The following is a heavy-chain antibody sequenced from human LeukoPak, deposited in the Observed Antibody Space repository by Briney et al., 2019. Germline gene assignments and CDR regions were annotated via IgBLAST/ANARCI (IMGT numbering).Heavy chain of an antibody. CDR3: VKDLYKGDSSSWYYFDY. J-gene: IGHJ4*02. CDR2: ISANGGST. V-gene: IGHV3-64D*06. Sequence: GGSLRLSCSASGFIISNYAMHWVRQAPGKGLEYVSAISANGGSTYYADSVKGRFTISRDNSKNTLYLRMSSLRAEDTAIYHCVKDLYKGDSSSWYYFDYWGQGTLVTVSS. D-gene: IGHD6-13*01. CDR1: GFIISNYA.